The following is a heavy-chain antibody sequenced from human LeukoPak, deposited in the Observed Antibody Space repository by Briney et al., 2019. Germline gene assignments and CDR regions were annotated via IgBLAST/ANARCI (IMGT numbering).Heavy chain of an antibody. J-gene: IGHJ5*02. Sequence: GASLKISCKGSGSSFTSYWIGWVRPMPGKGLEWMGIIYPGDSDTSYSPSFQGQVTISADKSISTAYLQWSSLKASDTAMYYCARDCSSTSCYPYGFDPWGQGTLVTVSS. D-gene: IGHD2-2*01. CDR3: ARDCSSTSCYPYGFDP. CDR2: IYPGDSDT. CDR1: GSSFTSYW. V-gene: IGHV5-51*01.